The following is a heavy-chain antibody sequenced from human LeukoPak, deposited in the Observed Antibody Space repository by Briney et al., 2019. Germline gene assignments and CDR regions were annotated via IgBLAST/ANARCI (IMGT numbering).Heavy chain of an antibody. V-gene: IGHV4-38-2*02. CDR1: GYSISSGYY. J-gene: IGHJ6*03. CDR3: ARVPSYYYYMDV. Sequence: SETLSLTCTVSGYSISSGYYWGWIRQPPGKGLEWIGSIYHSGSAYYNPSLKSRVTISVDTSKNQFSLKLSSVTAADTAVYYCARVPSYYYYMDVWGKGTTVTVSS. CDR2: IYHSGSA.